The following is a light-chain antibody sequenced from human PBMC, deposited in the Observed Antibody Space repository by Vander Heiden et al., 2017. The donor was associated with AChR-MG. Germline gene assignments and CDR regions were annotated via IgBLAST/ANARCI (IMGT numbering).Light chain of an antibody. CDR1: RANIRSNT. CDR2: SNK. Sequence: QSVLTQPPSASGTPGLRVTISCSGIRANIRSNTVNWNQQLPGSAHKLLIYSNKHRPTGVPDRFAGSESGTSTYLAISGLQSEDEADYYCAAWDDSLTWVFGGGTKLTVL. CDR3: AAWDDSLTWV. J-gene: IGLJ3*02. V-gene: IGLV1-44*01.